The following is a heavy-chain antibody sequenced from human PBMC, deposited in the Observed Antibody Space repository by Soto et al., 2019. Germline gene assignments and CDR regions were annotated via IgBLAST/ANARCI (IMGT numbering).Heavy chain of an antibody. Sequence: QVQLVESGGGVVQPGRSLRLSCAASGFTFSSYRMHWVRQAPGKGLEWVALIWYDGNNKYYADSVKGRLTISRDNPKNTLYLQMNSLRAEDRAVYYCARPHGYSYGPCDSWGQGTLVTVSS. D-gene: IGHD5-18*01. CDR1: GFTFSSYR. J-gene: IGHJ4*02. V-gene: IGHV3-33*01. CDR3: ARPHGYSYGPCDS. CDR2: IWYDGNNK.